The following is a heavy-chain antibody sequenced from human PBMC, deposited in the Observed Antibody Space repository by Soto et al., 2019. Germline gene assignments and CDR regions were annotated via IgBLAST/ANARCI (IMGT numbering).Heavy chain of an antibody. Sequence: SETLSLTCAVYGGSFSGYYWSWIRQPPGKGLEWIGEINHSGSTNYNPSLKSRVTITVDTSKNQFSLMLSSVTAADTAVYYCASEAGYSISWYFDYWGQGTLVTVSS. CDR1: GGSFSGYY. V-gene: IGHV4-34*01. D-gene: IGHD6-13*01. CDR2: INHSGST. CDR3: ASEAGYSISWYFDY. J-gene: IGHJ4*02.